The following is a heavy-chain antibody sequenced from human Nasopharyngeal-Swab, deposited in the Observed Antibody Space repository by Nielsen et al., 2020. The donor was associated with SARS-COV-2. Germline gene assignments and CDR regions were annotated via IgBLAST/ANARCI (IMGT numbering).Heavy chain of an antibody. J-gene: IGHJ6*02. CDR1: GGSFSGYY. D-gene: IGHD3-10*01. Sequence: SETLSLTCAFYGGSFSGYYWSWIRPAPGKGLEWIGGITHSGSTNYSPSLKSRVTISVDTSKNQFSLKLRSVIAADTAVYYCSRDNGGAEYYGSGSYYNWGYYYYGMDVWGQGTTVTVSS. CDR3: SRDNGGAEYYGSGSYYNWGYYYYGMDV. V-gene: IGHV4-34*01. CDR2: ITHSGST.